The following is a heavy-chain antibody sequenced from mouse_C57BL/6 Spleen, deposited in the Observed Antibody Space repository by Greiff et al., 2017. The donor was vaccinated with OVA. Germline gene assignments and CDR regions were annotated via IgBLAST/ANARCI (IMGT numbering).Heavy chain of an antibody. CDR1: GYTFTSYW. J-gene: IGHJ2*01. V-gene: IGHV1-61*01. D-gene: IGHD1-1*01. CDR2: IYPSDSET. CDR3: ADYYYGSSRGPY. Sequence: QVQLQQPGAELVRPGSSVKLSCKASGYTFTSYWMDWVKQRPGQGLEWIGNIYPSDSETHYNQKFKDKATLTVDKSSSTAYMQLSSLTSEDSAVYFCADYYYGSSRGPYWGQGTTLTVSS.